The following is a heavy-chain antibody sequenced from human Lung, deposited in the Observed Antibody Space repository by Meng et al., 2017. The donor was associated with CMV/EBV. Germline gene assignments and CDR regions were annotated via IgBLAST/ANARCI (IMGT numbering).Heavy chain of an antibody. V-gene: IGHV4-30-4*01. CDR3: ASFDHIPRRNYFDY. CDR2: IHHSGSA. D-gene: IGHD2-21*01. J-gene: IGHJ4*02. CDR1: GGSMSSGNYY. Sequence: QGERQESGPGLVEPSQTLSLTCTVSGGSMSSGNYYWSWIRQPPGKGLEWIGYIHHSGSAYYNPSLKSRVSISVDKSKNQFSLNLNSMTAADTAVYYCASFDHIPRRNYFDYWDQGTLVTVSS.